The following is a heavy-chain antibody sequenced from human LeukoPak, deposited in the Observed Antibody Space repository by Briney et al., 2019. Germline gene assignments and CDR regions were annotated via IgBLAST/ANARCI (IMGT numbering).Heavy chain of an antibody. Sequence: GGSLRLSCAASGFTFSDYYMSWIRLAPGKGLEWVSYISSRSNSIYYADSVKGRFTISRDNAKNSLYLQMNSLRAEDTALYYCARDRGGIGYYMDVWGKGTTVTVSS. V-gene: IGHV3-11*04. CDR2: ISSRSNSI. CDR3: ARDRGGIGYYMDV. CDR1: GFTFSDYY. J-gene: IGHJ6*03. D-gene: IGHD3-16*02.